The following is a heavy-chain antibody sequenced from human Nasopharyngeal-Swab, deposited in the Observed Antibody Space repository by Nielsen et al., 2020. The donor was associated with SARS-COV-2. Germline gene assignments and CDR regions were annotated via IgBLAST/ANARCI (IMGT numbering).Heavy chain of an antibody. CDR3: ARDMQGLETNWGSSRGYFDL. V-gene: IGHV3-11*06. Sequence: GESLKISCAASGFTFTDNYMSWIRQAPGKGLEWLSYISSGGSNTNYADSVKGRFTVSRDNAKNSLYLQMNSLRAEDTAVYYCARDMQGLETNWGSSRGYFDLWGRGTLVTVSS. D-gene: IGHD7-27*01. CDR1: GFTFTDNY. CDR2: ISSGGSNT. J-gene: IGHJ2*01.